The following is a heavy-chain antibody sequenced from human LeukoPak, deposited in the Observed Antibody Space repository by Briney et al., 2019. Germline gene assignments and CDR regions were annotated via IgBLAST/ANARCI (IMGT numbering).Heavy chain of an antibody. V-gene: IGHV1-69*04. D-gene: IGHD1-26*01. J-gene: IGHJ5*02. Sequence: WASVKVSCKASGGTFSSYAISWVRQAPGQGLEWMGRIIPILGIANYAQKFQGRVTITADKSTSTAYMELSSLRSEDTAVYYCARESVRWEPSSANWFDPWGQGTLVTVSS. CDR3: ARESVRWEPSSANWFDP. CDR2: IIPILGIA. CDR1: GGTFSSYA.